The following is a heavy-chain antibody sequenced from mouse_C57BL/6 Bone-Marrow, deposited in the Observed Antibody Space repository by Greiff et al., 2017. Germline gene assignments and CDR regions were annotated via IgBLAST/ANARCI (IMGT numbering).Heavy chain of an antibody. CDR2: IWGVGST. V-gene: IGHV2-6*01. CDR1: GFSLTSYG. CDR3: ASEDY. J-gene: IGHJ3*01. Sequence: QVQLKESGPGLVAPSQSLSITCTVSGFSLTSYGVDWVRQSPGQGLEWLGVIWGVGSTNYNSALKSRLSISKDNSKSQVFLKMNSLQTDATAMYYCASEDYWGQGPLVTVA.